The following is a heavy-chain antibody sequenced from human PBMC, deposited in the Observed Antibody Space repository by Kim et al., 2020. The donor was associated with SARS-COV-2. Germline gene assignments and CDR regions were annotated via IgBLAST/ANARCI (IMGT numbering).Heavy chain of an antibody. D-gene: IGHD2-15*01. J-gene: IGHJ6*02. CDR2: P. CDR3: ARLLEGGGMDV. Sequence: PTYAQGFTGRFVFSLDTSVSTAYLQISSLKAEDTAVYYCARLLEGGGMDVWGQGTTVTVSS. V-gene: IGHV7-4-1*02.